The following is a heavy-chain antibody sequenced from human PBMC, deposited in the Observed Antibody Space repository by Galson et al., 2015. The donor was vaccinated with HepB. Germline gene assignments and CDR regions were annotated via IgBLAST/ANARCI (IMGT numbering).Heavy chain of an antibody. Sequence: SVKVSCKVSGYTLTELSMHWVRQAPGKGLEWMGGFDPEDGETIYAQKFQGRVTMTEDTSTDTAYMELSSLRSEDTAVYYCATFESASPSLPIYYFNYWGQGTLVTVSS. V-gene: IGHV1-24*01. D-gene: IGHD2-2*01. CDR3: ATFESASPSLPIYYFNY. J-gene: IGHJ4*02. CDR1: GYTLTELS. CDR2: FDPEDGET.